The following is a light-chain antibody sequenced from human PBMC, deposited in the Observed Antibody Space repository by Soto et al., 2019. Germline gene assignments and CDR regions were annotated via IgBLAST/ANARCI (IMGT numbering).Light chain of an antibody. J-gene: IGKJ4*01. V-gene: IGKV4-1*01. CDR1: QSVLYSSNNKNY. Sequence: IVMTQSPDSLAVSLGERATINCKSSQSVLYSSNNKNYLTWYQHKPGQPPKLLIYWASTRKSGVPDRFSGSGSGTDFTLTISSLQAEDVAVYYCQQYYSIPPTFGGGTKVDIK. CDR3: QQYYSIPPT. CDR2: WAS.